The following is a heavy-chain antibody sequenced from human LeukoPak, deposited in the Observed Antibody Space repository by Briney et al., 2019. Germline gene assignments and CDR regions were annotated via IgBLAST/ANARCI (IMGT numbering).Heavy chain of an antibody. J-gene: IGHJ5*02. Sequence: GGSLRLSCAASGFTFNSYWMHWVRQAPGKGLVWVSRIDEDVKTIDYADSVKGRFTISRDNAKDTLYLQMNSLRDEDTAVYYCVSDLCGGDDQWGRGTLVTVSS. CDR2: IDEDVKTI. V-gene: IGHV3-74*01. CDR3: VSDLCGGDDQ. CDR1: GFTFNSYW. D-gene: IGHD3-3*01.